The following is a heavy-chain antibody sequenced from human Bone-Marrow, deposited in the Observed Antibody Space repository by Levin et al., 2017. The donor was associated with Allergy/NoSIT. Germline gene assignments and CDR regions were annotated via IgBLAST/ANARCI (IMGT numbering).Heavy chain of an antibody. V-gene: IGHV3-30*18. CDR1: GFVFKNYG. Sequence: GESLKISCAASGFVFKNYGMHWVRQAPGKGLEWVAFISSDGTDEYYSDSAKGRFTVSRDNPEKTLSLEMNDLRVGDTAIYYCAKCSQYCISPICYGDSALDIRGQGTMVTVSS. D-gene: IGHD2-2*01. J-gene: IGHJ3*02. CDR3: AKCSQYCISPICYGDSALDI. CDR2: ISSDGTDE.